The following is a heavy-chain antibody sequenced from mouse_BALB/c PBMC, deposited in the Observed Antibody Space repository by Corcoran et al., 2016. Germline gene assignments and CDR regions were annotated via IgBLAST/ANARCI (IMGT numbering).Heavy chain of an antibody. V-gene: IGHV3-6*02. J-gene: IGHJ3*01. CDR2: ISYDGSN. CDR1: GYSITSGYY. Sequence: DVQLQESGPGLVKPSQSLSLTCSVTGYSITSGYYWNWIRQFPGNKLEWMGYISYDGSNNYNPSLKNRISITRDTSKNQFFLKLNSVTTEDTATYYCARDRYCYDGGFAYWGQGTLVTVSA. CDR3: ARDRYCYDGGFAY. D-gene: IGHD1-2*01.